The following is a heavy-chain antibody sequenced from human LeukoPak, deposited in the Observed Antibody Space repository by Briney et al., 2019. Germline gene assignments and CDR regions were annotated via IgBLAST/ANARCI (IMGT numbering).Heavy chain of an antibody. CDR1: GFSFSSFD. CDR2: ISNGGDRT. V-gene: IGHV3-23*01. J-gene: IGHJ4*02. CDR3: AKDAPRSSGWFFLDY. D-gene: IGHD6-19*01. Sequence: GGSLRLSCAASGFSFSSFDMVWVRQAPGKGLEWVAGISNGGDRTYHADSVKGRFTISRDNSKSALFLQMNSLRAEDTAVYYCAKDAPRSSGWFFLDYWGQGTLVTVSS.